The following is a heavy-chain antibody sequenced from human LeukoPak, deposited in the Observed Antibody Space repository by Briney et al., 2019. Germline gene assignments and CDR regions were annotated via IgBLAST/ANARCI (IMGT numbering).Heavy chain of an antibody. CDR3: ARLSGAPVRHPIYHFDY. Sequence: PSETLSLTCTVSGGSISSSSYYWGWIRQPPGKGLEWIGSIYYSGSTYYNPSLKSRVTISLDTSKNHFSLKLSSVTTADTAMYYCARLSGAPVRHPIYHFDYWGQGTLVTVSS. V-gene: IGHV4-39*07. CDR1: GGSISSSSYY. D-gene: IGHD2-2*02. CDR2: IYYSGST. J-gene: IGHJ4*02.